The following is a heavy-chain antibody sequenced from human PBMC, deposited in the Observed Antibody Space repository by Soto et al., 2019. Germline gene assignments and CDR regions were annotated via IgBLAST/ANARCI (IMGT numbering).Heavy chain of an antibody. D-gene: IGHD3-10*01. J-gene: IGHJ4*02. V-gene: IGHV4-59*12. CDR1: GGSISSYY. CDR3: VRDRYYDSGTGSYFTFDS. CDR2: IYYSGST. Sequence: PSETLSLTCTVSGGSISSYYWNWIRQPPGKGLEWIGYIYYSGSTYYNPSLKSRVTISVDTSKNQFSLKLSSVTAADTAVYYCVRDRYYDSGTGSYFTFDSWGQGTLVTVSS.